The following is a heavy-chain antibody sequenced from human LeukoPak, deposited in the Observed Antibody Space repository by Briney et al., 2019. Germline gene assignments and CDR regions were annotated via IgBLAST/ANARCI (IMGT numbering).Heavy chain of an antibody. CDR1: GGIFSSYG. CDR2: INPVFDAP. Sequence: SVKVSCKASGGIFSSYGISWVRQAPGQGLEWMGGINPVFDAPKYAQTFKGRVTITADASTTTAYMELSSLRSEDTAVYYCAREGCSGGNCYSELYYFGMDVWGQGTTVTVSS. CDR3: AREGCSGGNCYSELYYFGMDV. J-gene: IGHJ6*02. V-gene: IGHV1-69*13. D-gene: IGHD2-15*01.